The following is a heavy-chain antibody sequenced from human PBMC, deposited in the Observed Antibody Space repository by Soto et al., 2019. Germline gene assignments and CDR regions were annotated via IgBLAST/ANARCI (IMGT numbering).Heavy chain of an antibody. V-gene: IGHV4-34*01. CDR3: ARGPSDAGLRFLVYFDY. CDR2: INHSGST. Sequence: SETLSLTCAVYGGSFSGYYWSWIRQPPGKGLEWIGEINHSGSTNYNPSLKSRVTISVDTSKNQFSLKLSSVTAADTAVYYCARGPSDAGLRFLVYFDYWGRGTLVTVSS. J-gene: IGHJ4*02. CDR1: GGSFSGYY. D-gene: IGHD5-12*01.